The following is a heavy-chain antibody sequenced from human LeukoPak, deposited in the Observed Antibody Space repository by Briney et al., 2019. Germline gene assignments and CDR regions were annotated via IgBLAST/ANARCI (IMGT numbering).Heavy chain of an antibody. V-gene: IGHV3-48*03. D-gene: IGHD3-3*01. CDR1: GFTFSSYE. CDR3: ARLESGYHIDY. Sequence: GGSLRLSCAASGFTFSSYEMNWVRQAPGKGLEWVSYISSSGSTIYYADSVKGRFTISRDNAKNSLYLQMNSLRAEDTAVYYCARLESGYHIDYWGQGTLVTVSS. J-gene: IGHJ4*02. CDR2: ISSSGSTI.